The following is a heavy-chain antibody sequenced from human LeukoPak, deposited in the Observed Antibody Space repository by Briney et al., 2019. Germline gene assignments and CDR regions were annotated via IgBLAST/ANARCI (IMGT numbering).Heavy chain of an antibody. Sequence: PGGSLRLSCAASEFTFSDYYMSWIRQAPGKGLEWVSYISSSGSTIYYADSVKGRFTISRDNAKNSLYLQMNSLRAEDTAVCYCVRDYRACFDYWGQGTLVTVSS. CDR1: EFTFSDYY. V-gene: IGHV3-11*01. D-gene: IGHD3-16*02. CDR2: ISSSGSTI. J-gene: IGHJ4*02. CDR3: VRDYRACFDY.